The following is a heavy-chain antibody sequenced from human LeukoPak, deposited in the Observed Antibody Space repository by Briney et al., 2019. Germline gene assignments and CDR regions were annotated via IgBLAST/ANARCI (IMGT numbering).Heavy chain of an antibody. CDR1: GFTFSSYV. CDR2: ISGSGGST. Sequence: PGGSLRLSCAASGFTFSSYVMSWVRQVPGKGLEWVSAISGSGGSTYYADSVKGRFTISRDNSKNTLYLHMNSLRAEDTAVYYCANSPDGAFDYWGQGTLVTVSS. V-gene: IGHV3-23*01. J-gene: IGHJ4*02. CDR3: ANSPDGAFDY.